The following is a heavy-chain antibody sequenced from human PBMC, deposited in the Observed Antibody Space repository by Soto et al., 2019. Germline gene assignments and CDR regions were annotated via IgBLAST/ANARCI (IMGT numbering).Heavy chain of an antibody. D-gene: IGHD2-15*01. CDR2: ITNRGTHT. J-gene: IGHJ5*01. CDR3: TRAHEVAWFDS. Sequence: GRSLRLSCTASGFSFSSYTMNWVRQAPGKGLQWVASITNRGTHTYSADSVKGRFTISRENDKNSLYLQMNNLRAEDTATYYCTRAHEVAWFDSWGLGTLVTVSS. CDR1: GFSFSSYT. V-gene: IGHV3-21*06.